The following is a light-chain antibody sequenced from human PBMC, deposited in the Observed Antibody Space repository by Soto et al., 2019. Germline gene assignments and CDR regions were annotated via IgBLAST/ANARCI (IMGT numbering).Light chain of an antibody. CDR3: QLYDSYSSGP. Sequence: DIQMTLSPSTLSASVGYRVTITCRTSLTINSWLAWYQLIPXKAPNVVFFDASSLKTVVPSRFSVSGSGTEFTLTLSNLQPDDFANYDFQLYDSYSSGPFGQGTKVDNK. J-gene: IGKJ1*01. CDR2: DAS. V-gene: IGKV1-5*01. CDR1: LTINSW.